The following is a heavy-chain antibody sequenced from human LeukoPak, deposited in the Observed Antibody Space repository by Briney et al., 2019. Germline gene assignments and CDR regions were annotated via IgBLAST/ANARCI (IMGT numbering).Heavy chain of an antibody. D-gene: IGHD5-18*01. J-gene: IGHJ4*02. CDR2: VFDSGRT. CDR3: TTIKRGDIFGYFDF. CDR1: GGSMTTHH. V-gene: IGHV4-59*11. Sequence: SETLSLTCTVSGGSMTTHHWNWIRQTPGKGLEWIGYVFDSGRTKVNPALTSRVTLSTDTSKNQLSLRLSSVTAADTAVYYCTTIKRGDIFGYFDFWGQGILVTVSS.